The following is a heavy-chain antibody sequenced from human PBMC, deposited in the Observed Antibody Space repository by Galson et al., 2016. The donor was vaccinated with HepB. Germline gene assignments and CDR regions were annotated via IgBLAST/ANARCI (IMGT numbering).Heavy chain of an antibody. CDR2: IQQDGTER. CDR1: GFNFRGYW. J-gene: IGHJ4*02. Sequence: SLRLSCAASGFNFRGYWMSWVRQAPGKGLEWVANIQQDGTERNYVDSVRGRFTISRDNAKNSLYLQVNRLRAEDTAVYYCAKKWSYGDYSYFDYWGQGTLVTVSS. CDR3: AKKWSYGDYSYFDY. D-gene: IGHD4-17*01. V-gene: IGHV3-7*01.